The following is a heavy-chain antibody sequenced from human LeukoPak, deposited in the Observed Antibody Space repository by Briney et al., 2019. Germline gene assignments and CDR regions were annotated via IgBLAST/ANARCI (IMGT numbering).Heavy chain of an antibody. CDR3: VRDYGPGGFGP. CDR1: GFSFDNYD. CDR2: IGTGGDT. V-gene: IGHV3-13*01. J-gene: IGHJ5*02. Sequence: GGSLRPSCAVSGFSFDNYDVHWVRQISGEGLEWVAAIGTGGDTYYRDSVKGRFTISRGNAKNSLYLQMNSLRVGDTAVYYCVRDYGPGGFGPWGQGALVTVSS. D-gene: IGHD3-10*01.